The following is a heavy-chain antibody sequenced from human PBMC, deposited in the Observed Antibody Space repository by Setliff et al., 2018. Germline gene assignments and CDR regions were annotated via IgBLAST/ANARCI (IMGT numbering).Heavy chain of an antibody. D-gene: IGHD3-3*01. J-gene: IGHJ5*02. CDR3: ARSYYNFWSGYYRVNWFDP. V-gene: IGHV4-4*07. CDR1: GGSISSYY. CDR2: IYTSGST. Sequence: SETLSLTCTVSGGSISSYYWSWIRQPAGKGLEWIGRIYTSGSTNYNPSLKSRVTMSVDTSKNQFSLKLSSVTAADTAVYYCARSYYNFWSGYYRVNWFDPWGQGTLVTVSS.